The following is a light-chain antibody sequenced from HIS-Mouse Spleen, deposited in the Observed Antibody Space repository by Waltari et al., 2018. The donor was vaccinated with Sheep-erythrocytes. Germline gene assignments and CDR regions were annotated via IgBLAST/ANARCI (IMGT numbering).Light chain of an antibody. CDR3: YSTDSSGNHWV. V-gene: IGLV3-10*01. Sequence: SYELTQPPSGSVSPGQTARITCSGDAFPKKSAYWYQQKSGQAPVLVIYEDSKRPSGIPERFSGSTSGTMATLTISGAQVEDEADYYCYSTDSSGNHWVFGGGTKLTVL. CDR1: AFPKKS. J-gene: IGLJ3*02. CDR2: EDS.